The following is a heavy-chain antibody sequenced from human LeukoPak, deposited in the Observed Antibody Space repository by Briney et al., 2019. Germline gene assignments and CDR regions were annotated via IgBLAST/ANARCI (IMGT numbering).Heavy chain of an antibody. CDR2: IWYNGSNK. J-gene: IGHJ5*02. D-gene: IGHD4-17*01. V-gene: IGHV3-33*08. CDR1: GFTFSRYG. CDR3: SRGGYGDYNNWFDP. Sequence: GGSLRLSCAASGFTFSRYGMYWVRQAPGKGLEWVADIWYNGSNKYYAESVKGRFTISRDNSRNTLYLQMNSLRAEDTAVYYCSRGGYGDYNNWFDPWGQGTLVIVSS.